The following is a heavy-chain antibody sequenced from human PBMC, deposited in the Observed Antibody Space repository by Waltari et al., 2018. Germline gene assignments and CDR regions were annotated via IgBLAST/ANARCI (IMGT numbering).Heavy chain of an antibody. D-gene: IGHD5-18*01. J-gene: IGHJ4*02. CDR1: GYTFTGYY. Sequence: QVQLVQSGAEVKKPGASVKVSCKASGYTFTGYYMHWGRQAPGQGLEWMGWINPNRGGTKDATKFQGRVTMTRDTSISTAYMELSRLRSDDTAVYYCAREPDTAMGDYWGQGTLVTVSS. V-gene: IGHV1-2*02. CDR2: INPNRGGT. CDR3: AREPDTAMGDY.